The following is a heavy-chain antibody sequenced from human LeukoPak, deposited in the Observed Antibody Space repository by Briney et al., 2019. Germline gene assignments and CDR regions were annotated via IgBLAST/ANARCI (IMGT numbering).Heavy chain of an antibody. V-gene: IGHV3-48*03. J-gene: IGHJ4*02. D-gene: IGHD3-10*01. CDR2: ISNSGRTT. CDR3: ARVLSLGGSGANPRDY. Sequence: GGSLRLSCAVSGFTFSSYGMNWVRQAPGKGLEWLSYISNSGRTTNYAESVKGRFAIARDSAKNSVYLQMNSLRLEDTGLYYCARVLSLGGSGANPRDYWGQGTLVTVSS. CDR1: GFTFSSYG.